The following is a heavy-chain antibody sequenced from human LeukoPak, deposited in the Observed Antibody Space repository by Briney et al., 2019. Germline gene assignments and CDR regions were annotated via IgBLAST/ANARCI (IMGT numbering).Heavy chain of an antibody. V-gene: IGHV1-46*01. D-gene: IGHD2-2*03. Sequence: ASVKISCKASGYTFTSYYMHWVRQAPGQGLEWMGIINPSGGSTSYAQKFQGRVTMTRDTSTSTVYMELSSLRSEDTAVYYCARSLRMDNWFDPWGQGTLVTVSS. J-gene: IGHJ5*02. CDR1: GYTFTSYY. CDR2: INPSGGST. CDR3: ARSLRMDNWFDP.